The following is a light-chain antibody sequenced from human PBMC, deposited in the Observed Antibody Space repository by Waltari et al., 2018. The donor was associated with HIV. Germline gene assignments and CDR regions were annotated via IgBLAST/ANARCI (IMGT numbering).Light chain of an antibody. J-gene: IGKJ3*01. CDR2: DAS. CDR1: QTVTTK. Sequence: ASQTVTTKVNWFQQKPGKAPKVLIYDASTLQSGVPSRFRGGGSGTDFTLTITSFQPDDFATYFCQQSYISPLTFGPGTKVDIK. V-gene: IGKV1-39*01. CDR3: QQSYISPLT.